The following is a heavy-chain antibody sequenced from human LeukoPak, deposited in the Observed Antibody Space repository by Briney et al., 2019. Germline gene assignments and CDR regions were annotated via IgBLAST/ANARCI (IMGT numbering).Heavy chain of an antibody. CDR1: GFSFSSYG. Sequence: GRSLRLPCAASGFSFSSYGMHWVRQAPGKGLEWVAVISYDGSNKYYADSVKGRFTISRDNSKKTLYLQMNSLRAEDTAVYYCARVQEPIYYDSSGPFDYWGQGTLDTVSS. V-gene: IGHV3-30*03. J-gene: IGHJ4*02. CDR3: ARVQEPIYYDSSGPFDY. D-gene: IGHD3-22*01. CDR2: ISYDGSNK.